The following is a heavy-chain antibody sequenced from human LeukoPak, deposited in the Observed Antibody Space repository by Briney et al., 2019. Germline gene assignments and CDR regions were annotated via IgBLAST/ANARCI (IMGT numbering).Heavy chain of an antibody. Sequence: ASVKVSCKASGYTFTSYDINWVRQATGQGLEWMGWMNPNSGNTGYAQKFQGRVTMTRNTSISTAYMELSSLRSEDTAVYYCARVCGGDCYYRDAFDIWGQGTMVTVSS. V-gene: IGHV1-8*01. D-gene: IGHD2-21*02. CDR1: GYTFTSYD. CDR3: ARVCGGDCYYRDAFDI. CDR2: MNPNSGNT. J-gene: IGHJ3*02.